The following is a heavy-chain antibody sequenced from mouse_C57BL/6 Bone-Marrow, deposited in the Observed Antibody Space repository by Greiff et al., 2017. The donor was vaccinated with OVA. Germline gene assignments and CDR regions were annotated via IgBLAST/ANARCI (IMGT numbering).Heavy chain of an antibody. CDR2: ISYSGST. V-gene: IGHV3-1*01. J-gene: IGHJ2*01. Sequence: EVKLVESGPGMVKPSQSLSLTCTVTGYSITSGYDWHWIRHFPGNKLEWMGYISYSGSTNYNPSLKSRISITHDTSKNHFFLKLNSVTTEDTASYYCAREGLYSRVYYFDYWGQGTTLTVSS. CDR1: GYSITSGYD. CDR3: AREGLYSRVYYFDY. D-gene: IGHD1-3*01.